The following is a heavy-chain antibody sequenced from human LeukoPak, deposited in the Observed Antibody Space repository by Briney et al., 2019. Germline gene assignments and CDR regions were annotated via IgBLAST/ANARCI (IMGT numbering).Heavy chain of an antibody. D-gene: IGHD2-15*01. CDR1: GFTFSSYS. Sequence: TGGSLRLSCAASGFTFSSYSMNWVRQAPGKGLEWVSSISSSSSYIYYADSVKGRFTISRDNAKNSLYLQMNSLRAEDTAVYYCARDLGYCSGGSCPYDAFDIWGQGTMVTVSS. V-gene: IGHV3-21*01. J-gene: IGHJ3*02. CDR3: ARDLGYCSGGSCPYDAFDI. CDR2: ISSSSSYI.